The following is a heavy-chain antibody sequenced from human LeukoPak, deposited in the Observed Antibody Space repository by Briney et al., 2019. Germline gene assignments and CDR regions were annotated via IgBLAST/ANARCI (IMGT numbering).Heavy chain of an antibody. V-gene: IGHV2-26*01. J-gene: IGHJ3*02. D-gene: IGHD3-16*02. CDR2: IFSSDEK. CDR1: GVSLTNARMG. CDR3: VRIHPMITFGGVIATLAFDT. Sequence: DSGPVLVKPTETLTLPCTVSGVSLTNARMGGSWIRQPPGKALEWLAHIFSSDEKFYTPSMKSRLTVSTDTSKRQVVLTMTNMDPVDTATYYCVRIHPMITFGGVIATLAFDTWGQGTMVTVSS.